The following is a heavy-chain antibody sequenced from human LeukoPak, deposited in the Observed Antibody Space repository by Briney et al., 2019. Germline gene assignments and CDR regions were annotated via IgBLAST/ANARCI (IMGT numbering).Heavy chain of an antibody. Sequence: GESLKISCKGSGYIFATYWIVWVRQMPGKGLVVMGFVYPRDSDTRYNPSFQGQVTISADKSISTAYLQWSSLKASDTALYYCARHSSEGDYWGQGTLVTVSS. CDR2: VYPRDSDT. J-gene: IGHJ4*02. CDR1: GYIFATYW. V-gene: IGHV5-51*01. CDR3: ARHSSEGDY. D-gene: IGHD3-10*01.